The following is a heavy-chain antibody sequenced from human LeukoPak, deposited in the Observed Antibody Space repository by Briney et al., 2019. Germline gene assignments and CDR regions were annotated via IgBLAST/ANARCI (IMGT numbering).Heavy chain of an antibody. Sequence: GGSLRLSCAASGFTFSNYAMNWVRQAPGKGLEWVSSISTSSSYINYADSVKGRFTISRDNARNSLYLQMNSLRAEDTAVYYCARGAEGIAASDSNFDYWGQGTLVTVSS. CDR2: ISTSSSYI. CDR1: GFTFSNYA. CDR3: ARGAEGIAASDSNFDY. V-gene: IGHV3-21*01. D-gene: IGHD6-13*01. J-gene: IGHJ4*02.